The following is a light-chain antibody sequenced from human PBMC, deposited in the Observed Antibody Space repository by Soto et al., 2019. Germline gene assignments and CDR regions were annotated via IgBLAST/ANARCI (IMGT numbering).Light chain of an antibody. CDR3: QQSYSAPRT. J-gene: IGKJ2*01. Sequence: IQVTQFKTVLPGSVCISVTITFRASQSINSYLNWYQQKPGKAPKLLIYAASSFQSGVPSRFSGSGSGTDLTLTISSLQPEDFATYYCQQSYSAPRTFG. V-gene: IGKV1-39*01. CDR2: AAS. CDR1: QSINSY.